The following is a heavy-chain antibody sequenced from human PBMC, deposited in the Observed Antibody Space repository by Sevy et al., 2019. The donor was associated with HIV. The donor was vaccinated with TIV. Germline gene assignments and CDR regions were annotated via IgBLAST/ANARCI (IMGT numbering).Heavy chain of an antibody. J-gene: IGHJ6*02. Sequence: GGSLRLSCAASGFTFSNYWMTWFRQAPGKGLEWVANIKRDGSEKYYVASVKGRFTISRDNAKNSLYMQMNSLRAEDTAVYYCARDCNSASCLWGLDVWGQGTTVTVSS. D-gene: IGHD2-2*01. CDR2: IKRDGSEK. V-gene: IGHV3-7*03. CDR3: ARDCNSASCLWGLDV. CDR1: GFTFSNYW.